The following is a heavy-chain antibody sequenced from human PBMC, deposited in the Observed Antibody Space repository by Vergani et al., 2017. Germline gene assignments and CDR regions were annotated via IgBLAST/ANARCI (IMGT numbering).Heavy chain of an antibody. J-gene: IGHJ5*02. V-gene: IGHV3-23*01. CDR2: FSGSGGST. Sequence: EVQLLESGGGLVQPGGSLRLSCAASGFTFSSYAMSWVRQAPGKGLEWVSAFSGSGGSTYYADSVKGRFTIPRDNSKNTLYLEMNSLRAEDTAVYYCAKDSLYCGWLGRVIWDWFDPWGQGTLVTVSS. D-gene: IGHD2-21*01. CDR3: AKDSLYCGWLGRVIWDWFDP. CDR1: GFTFSSYA.